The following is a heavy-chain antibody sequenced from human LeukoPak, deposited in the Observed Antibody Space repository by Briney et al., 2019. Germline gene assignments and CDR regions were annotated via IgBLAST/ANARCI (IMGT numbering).Heavy chain of an antibody. CDR1: GYTFTSYG. CDR2: ISAYNGNT. D-gene: IGHD2-2*01. J-gene: IGHJ4*02. V-gene: IGHV1-18*01. Sequence: ASVTVSCKASGYTFTSYGISWVRQAPGQGLEWMGWISAYNGNTNYAQKLQGRVTMTTDTSTSTAYMELRSLRSDDTAVYYCARSSLDIVVVPAAPDYWGQGTLVTVSS. CDR3: ARSSLDIVVVPAAPDY.